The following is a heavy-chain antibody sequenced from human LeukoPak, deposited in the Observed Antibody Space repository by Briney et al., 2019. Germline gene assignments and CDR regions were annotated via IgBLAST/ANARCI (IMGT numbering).Heavy chain of an antibody. V-gene: IGHV3-23*01. Sequence: GGSLRLSCAASGFTFSDYAMSWVSQAPGGGVEGVSAISGRGDGEVHADSVKGRFTTSRDNSKNTLSLKMSSLRVEDSAVYFCAKDTSAWWYHRAYMNVWGTGTTVTVSS. CDR1: GFTFSDYA. CDR3: AKDTSAWWYHRAYMNV. CDR2: ISGRGDGE. J-gene: IGHJ6*03. D-gene: IGHD2-15*01.